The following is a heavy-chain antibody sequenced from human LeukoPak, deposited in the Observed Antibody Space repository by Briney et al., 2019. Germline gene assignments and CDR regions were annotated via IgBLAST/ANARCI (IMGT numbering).Heavy chain of an antibody. J-gene: IGHJ4*02. CDR3: ARGQEAGEMDY. Sequence: ASVKVPCKASGYTFTSYDINWVRQATGQGLEWMGWMNPHSGNTGYAQKFQGRVAMTRNTSISTAYMELSSLRSEDTAVYYCARGQEAGEMDYWGQGTLVTVSS. V-gene: IGHV1-8*01. CDR1: GYTFTSYD. D-gene: IGHD3-10*01. CDR2: MNPHSGNT.